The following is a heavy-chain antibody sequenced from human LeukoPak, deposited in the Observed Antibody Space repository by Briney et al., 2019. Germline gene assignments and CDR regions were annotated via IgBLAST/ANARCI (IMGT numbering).Heavy chain of an antibody. CDR3: ARVGYNRRYFDY. CDR1: GGSFSGYY. J-gene: IGHJ4*02. V-gene: IGHV4-34*01. Sequence: PSETLSLTCAVYGGSFSGYYWSWIRQPPGKGLEWIGEINHSGSTNYNPSLKSRVTISVDTSKNQFSLKLSSVTAADTAVYYCARVGYNRRYFDYWGQGTLVTVSS. CDR2: INHSGST. D-gene: IGHD5-18*01.